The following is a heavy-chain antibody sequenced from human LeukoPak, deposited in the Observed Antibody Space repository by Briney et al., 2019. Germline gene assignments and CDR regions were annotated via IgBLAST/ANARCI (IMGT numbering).Heavy chain of an antibody. D-gene: IGHD6-6*01. J-gene: IGHJ4*02. CDR3: VPYSSSSGTLNY. V-gene: IGHV3-11*04. CDR1: GFTLSSYE. CDR2: IDYSGGSS. Sequence: GGSLRLSCTVSGFTLSSYEMSWIRQAPGKGLEWVSSIDYSGGSSYYADSVKGRFTISRDNAKNSLYLQMNSLRAEDTAVYYCVPYSSSSGTLNYWGQGALVTVSS.